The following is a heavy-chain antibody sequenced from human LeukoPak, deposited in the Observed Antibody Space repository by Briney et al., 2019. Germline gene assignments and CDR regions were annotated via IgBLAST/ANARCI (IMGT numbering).Heavy chain of an antibody. D-gene: IGHD1-26*01. J-gene: IGHJ4*02. CDR2: INPRGGSP. CDR1: GYAFSNYY. V-gene: IGHV1-46*01. CDR3: AGVPKVGAIRLDY. Sequence: ASVKVSCKAFGYAFSNYYIHWVRQAPGQGLEWMGFINPRGGSPSYAQKFQGRVTMTWDTSPSTVHMDLNSLTSEDPALYYCAGVPKVGAIRLDYWGQGTLVTVSS.